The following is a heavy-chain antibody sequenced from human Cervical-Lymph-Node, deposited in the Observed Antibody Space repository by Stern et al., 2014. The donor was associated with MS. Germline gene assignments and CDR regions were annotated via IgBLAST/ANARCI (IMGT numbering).Heavy chain of an antibody. CDR2: IAYDGSNK. J-gene: IGHJ6*02. Sequence: QVQLVESGGGVVQPGRSLRLSCAASGFTFSSYGMHWVRQAPGKGLEWVGVIAYDGSNKYYAASVKGRFTISRDNSKNTLYLQMNSLRAEDTAVYSCAKDLGGGYYHYCYGMDVWGQGTTVTVSS. CDR3: AKDLGGGYYHYCYGMDV. D-gene: IGHD1-26*01. CDR1: GFTFSSYG. V-gene: IGHV3-30*18.